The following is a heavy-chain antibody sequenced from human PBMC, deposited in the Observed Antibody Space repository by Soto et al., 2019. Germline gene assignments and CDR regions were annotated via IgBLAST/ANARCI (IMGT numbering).Heavy chain of an antibody. CDR1: GFTFNTYT. D-gene: IGHD6-13*01. CDR3: AKEGAGLAGRRRSYVFYGMDA. Sequence: QVQLEESGGGVVQPGTSLRLSCAASGFTFNTYTMHWVRQAPGKGLEWVAVISYDGHHEYYVDSVKGRFTISRDNPKNAVFLQMNSRTVEDTAVYFCAKEGAGLAGRRRSYVFYGMDAWGQGTTVIVS. J-gene: IGHJ6*02. V-gene: IGHV3-30*04. CDR2: ISYDGHHE.